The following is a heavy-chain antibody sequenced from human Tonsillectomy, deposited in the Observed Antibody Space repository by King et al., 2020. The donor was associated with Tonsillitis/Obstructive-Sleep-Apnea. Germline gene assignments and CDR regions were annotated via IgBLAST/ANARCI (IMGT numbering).Heavy chain of an antibody. CDR1: GGSISGHY. CDR2: INHRGST. Sequence: VQLQQWGAGLLKPPETLSLSCGVYGGSISGHYWSWIRQPPGKGLEWIGEINHRGSTNYNPSLKSRVTISVDTSKNQLSLKLNSVTAADTAVYYCARGDYGDRNYFDYWGQETLVTVSS. D-gene: IGHD4-17*01. J-gene: IGHJ4*02. CDR3: ARGDYGDRNYFDY. V-gene: IGHV4-34*01.